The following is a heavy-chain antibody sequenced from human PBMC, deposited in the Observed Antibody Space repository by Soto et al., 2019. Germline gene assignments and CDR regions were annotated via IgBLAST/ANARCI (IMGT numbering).Heavy chain of an antibody. D-gene: IGHD3-10*01. J-gene: IGHJ6*02. V-gene: IGHV3-48*02. CDR2: ISTSGSTI. CDR3: ARDVGSVNYYYGMDV. CDR1: GFTFSSYT. Sequence: GGSLRLSCAASGFTFSSYTMNWVRQAPGKGLEWVSYISTSGSTIHYADSVKGRFTISRDNAKNSLDLQMNSLRDEDTAVYYCARDVGSVNYYYGMDVWGQGTTVTVS.